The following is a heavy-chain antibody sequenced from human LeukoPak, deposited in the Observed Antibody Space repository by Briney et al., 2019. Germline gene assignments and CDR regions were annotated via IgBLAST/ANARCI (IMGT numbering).Heavy chain of an antibody. CDR1: GFTYSHYG. Sequence: GGSLRLSCVASGFTYSHYGMNWVRQAPGKGLEWVSGITSDSRGIYYADSVKGRFTIYRDNSKMTLYLQMNSLKTEDTAVYYCGRVALDYGIIDYWGQGTLVTVSS. D-gene: IGHD4-17*01. V-gene: IGHV3-21*04. J-gene: IGHJ4*02. CDR2: ITSDSRGI. CDR3: GRVALDYGIIDY.